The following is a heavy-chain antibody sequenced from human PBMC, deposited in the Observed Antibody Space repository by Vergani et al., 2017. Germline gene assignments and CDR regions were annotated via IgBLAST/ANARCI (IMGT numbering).Heavy chain of an antibody. J-gene: IGHJ6*02. D-gene: IGHD3-10*01. Sequence: QVQLQQWCAGLLKPSETLSLTCAVYGGSFSGYYWSWIRQPPGKGLEWMGEINHSGSTNYNPSLKSRVTISVDTSKNQFSLKLSSVTAADTAVYYCARGSRLKPQKSSGITMVRGVPYYYRIDVWGQGTTVTVSS. CDR2: INHSGST. CDR1: GGSFSGYY. CDR3: ARGSRLKPQKSSGITMVRGVPYYYRIDV. V-gene: IGHV4-34*01.